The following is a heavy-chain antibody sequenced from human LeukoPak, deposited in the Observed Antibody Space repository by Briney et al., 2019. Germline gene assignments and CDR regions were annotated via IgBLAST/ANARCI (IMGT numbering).Heavy chain of an antibody. CDR2: IIPIFGTA. Sequence: GASVKVSCKASGGTFSSYAISWVRQAPGQGLEWMGGIIPIFGTANYAQKFQGRVTITADESTSTAYMELSSLRSEDTAVYYCARAVDYYGSGSYYNYYYYMDVWGKGTTVTISS. CDR1: GGTFSSYA. CDR3: ARAVDYYGSGSYYNYYYYMDV. D-gene: IGHD3-10*01. J-gene: IGHJ6*03. V-gene: IGHV1-69*13.